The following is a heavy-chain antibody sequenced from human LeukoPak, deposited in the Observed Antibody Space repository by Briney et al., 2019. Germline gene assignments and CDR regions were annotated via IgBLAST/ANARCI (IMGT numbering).Heavy chain of an antibody. V-gene: IGHV4-38-2*01. CDR2: IYNTAST. Sequence: SETLSLTCGVSGYFVSSGYYWGWIRQPPGKGLEWIGNIYNTASTYYNPSLKSRVTISVDTSNNQFSLKLSSVTSADTAVYYCASRMTVTNALSFDYWGRDPGDSVSS. J-gene: IGHJ4*03. D-gene: IGHD4-11*01. CDR1: GYFVSSGYY. CDR3: ASRMTVTNALSFDY.